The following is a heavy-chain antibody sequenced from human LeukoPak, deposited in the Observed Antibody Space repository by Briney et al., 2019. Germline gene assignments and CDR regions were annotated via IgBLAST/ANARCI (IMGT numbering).Heavy chain of an antibody. D-gene: IGHD2-2*01. CDR3: ARDPAGYCSSTSCFGYFDY. J-gene: IGHJ4*02. CDR2: IKQDGSEK. CDR1: GFTFSSYW. V-gene: IGHV3-7*03. Sequence: GGSLRLSCAASGFTFSSYWMSWVRQAPGKGLEWVANIKQDGSEKYYVDSVKGRFPISRDNAKNSLYLQMNSLRAEDTAVYYCARDPAGYCSSTSCFGYFDYWGQGTLVTVSS.